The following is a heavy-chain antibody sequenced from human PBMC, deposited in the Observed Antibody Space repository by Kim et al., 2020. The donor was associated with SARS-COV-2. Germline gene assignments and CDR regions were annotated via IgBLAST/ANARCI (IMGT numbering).Heavy chain of an antibody. CDR3: ARRKVEMATIRSGIGAFDI. D-gene: IGHD3-10*01. V-gene: IGHV3-33*01. CDR2: IWYDGSNK. CDR1: GFTFSSYG. Sequence: GGSLRLSCAASGFTFSSYGMHWVRQAPGKGLEWVAVIWYDGSNKYYADSVKGRFTISRDNSKNTLYLQMNSLRAEDTAVYYCARRKVEMATIRSGIGAFDIWGQGTMVTVSS. J-gene: IGHJ3*02.